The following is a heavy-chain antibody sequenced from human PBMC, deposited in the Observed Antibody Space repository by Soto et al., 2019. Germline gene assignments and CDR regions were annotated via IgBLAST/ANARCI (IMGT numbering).Heavy chain of an antibody. D-gene: IGHD2-21*01. CDR2: IWYDGSNK. CDR1: RFTISGHA. V-gene: IGHV3-33*08. Sequence: GGSLRLSCAASRFTISGHAMHWVRQAPGNGLEWVAVIWYDGSNKYYADSVKGRFTISRDNSKNTLYLQMNSLRAEDTAVYYCARSQLGLFDAFDIWGQGTMVTVSS. J-gene: IGHJ3*02. CDR3: ARSQLGLFDAFDI.